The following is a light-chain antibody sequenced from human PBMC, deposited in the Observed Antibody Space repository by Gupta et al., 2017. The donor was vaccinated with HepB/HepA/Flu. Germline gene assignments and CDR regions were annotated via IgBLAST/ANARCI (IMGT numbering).Light chain of an antibody. CDR3: QQYGRAPRS. V-gene: IGKV3-20*01. J-gene: IGKJ2*03. CDR1: QSVSSSY. Sequence: EIVLTQSPGLLSLSPGERATLSCRASQSVSSSYLAWYQQKPGQAPRLLIYGASNRATGIPDRFSGSGSGTDFTLNISRLEAEDVAVYYCQQYGRAPRSFGQGTKLEIK. CDR2: GAS.